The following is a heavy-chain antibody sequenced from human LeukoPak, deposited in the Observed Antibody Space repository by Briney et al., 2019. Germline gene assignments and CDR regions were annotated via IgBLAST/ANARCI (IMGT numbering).Heavy chain of an antibody. CDR3: ATEIAVAGTGNWFDP. V-gene: IGHV3-23*01. J-gene: IGHJ5*02. Sequence: GGSLRLPCAASGFTFSSYAMSWVRQAPGKGLEWVSAISGSGGSTYYADSVKGRFTISRDNSKNTLYLQMNSLRAEDTAVYYCATEIAVAGTGNWFDPWGQGTLVTVSS. D-gene: IGHD6-19*01. CDR1: GFTFSSYA. CDR2: ISGSGGST.